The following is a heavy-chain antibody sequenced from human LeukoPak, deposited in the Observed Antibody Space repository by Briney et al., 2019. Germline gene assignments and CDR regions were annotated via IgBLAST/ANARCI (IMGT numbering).Heavy chain of an antibody. CDR3: AVLHDYGDYQSAFDI. CDR2: ISSSSYI. D-gene: IGHD4-17*01. CDR1: GFTFSSYS. J-gene: IGHJ3*02. Sequence: GGSLRLSCAASGFTFSSYSMNWVRQAPGKGLEWVSSISSSSYIYYADSVKGRFTISRDNAKNSLYLQMNSLRAEDTAVYYCAVLHDYGDYQSAFDIWGQGTMVTVSS. V-gene: IGHV3-21*01.